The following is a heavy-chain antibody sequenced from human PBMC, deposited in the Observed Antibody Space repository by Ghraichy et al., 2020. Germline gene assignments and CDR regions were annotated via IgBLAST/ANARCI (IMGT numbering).Heavy chain of an antibody. CDR1: GFTFSDEY. V-gene: IGHV3-11*01. J-gene: IGHJ3*02. CDR3: ARDRLGASDI. D-gene: IGHD4/OR15-4a*01. CDR2: ISSSGRTL. Sequence: GGPLRLSCVDSGFTFSDEYMVWIRQAPEKGLEWVSYISSSGRTLYYADSVKGRFTISRDNAKNSVFLLMDSLRVEDTAVYYCARDRLGASDIWGQGTMVTVSS.